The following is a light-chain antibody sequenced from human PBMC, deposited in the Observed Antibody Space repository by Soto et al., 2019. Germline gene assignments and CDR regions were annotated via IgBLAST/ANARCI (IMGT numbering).Light chain of an antibody. CDR1: QSISSY. Sequence: DIQMTQSPSSLSASVGDRVTITCRASQSISSYLNWYQQKPGKAPKLLIYAASSLQSGVPSWFSGSGSGTDFTLTISSLQPEDFAAYYCQQGYSTPFTFGAGNKVDIK. V-gene: IGKV1-39*01. CDR3: QQGYSTPFT. J-gene: IGKJ3*01. CDR2: AAS.